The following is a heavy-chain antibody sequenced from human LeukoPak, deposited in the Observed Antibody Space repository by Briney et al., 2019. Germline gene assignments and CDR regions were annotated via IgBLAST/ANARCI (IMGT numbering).Heavy chain of an antibody. D-gene: IGHD3-16*01. CDR2: MNPNSGAT. Sequence: ASAKVSCKASAYTFINFFIHWVRQAPGQGLEWMGWMNPNSGATSYAREFQDRVTMTRDTSLSTAYMELSRLRSDDTAIYFCATRPINCIITNCYVDYWGQGTLVTVSS. CDR1: AYTFINFF. CDR3: ATRPINCIITNCYVDY. J-gene: IGHJ4*02. V-gene: IGHV1-2*02.